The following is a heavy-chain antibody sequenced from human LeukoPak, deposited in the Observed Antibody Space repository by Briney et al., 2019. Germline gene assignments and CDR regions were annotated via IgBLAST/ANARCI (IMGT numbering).Heavy chain of an antibody. CDR2: ISYDGSNK. D-gene: IGHD3-16*01. Sequence: GGSLRLSCAAAGFTFGSYAMHWVRQAPGKGLEWVAFISYDGSNKYYADSVKGRFTISRDNSKNTLYLKMNSLRAEDPAVYYCARDGGGWGDYWGQGTLVTVSS. CDR1: GFTFGSYA. CDR3: ARDGGGWGDY. V-gene: IGHV3-30-3*01. J-gene: IGHJ4*02.